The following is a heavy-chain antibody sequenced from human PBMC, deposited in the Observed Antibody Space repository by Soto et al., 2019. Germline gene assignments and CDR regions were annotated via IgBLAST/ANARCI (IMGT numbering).Heavy chain of an antibody. J-gene: IGHJ4*02. CDR3: AKDRQFRSYYESAGHYNN. D-gene: IGHD3-10*01. CDR2: ISGSGAIT. CDR1: GFTFKNYD. V-gene: IGHV3-23*01. Sequence: EVQLLESGGGLVQPGGSLRLSCVASGFTFKNYDMRWVRQPPGKGLEWVSGISGSGAITYYADSVRGRFTISRDNSKNTLYLQLNSLRAEDTAIYYCAKDRQFRSYYESAGHYNNWGQGTLVTVSS.